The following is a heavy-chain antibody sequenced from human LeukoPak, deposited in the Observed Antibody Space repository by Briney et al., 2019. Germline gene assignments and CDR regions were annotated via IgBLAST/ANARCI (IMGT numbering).Heavy chain of an antibody. Sequence: GGSLRLSCAASGLTLSSYWMSWVRQAPGKGLEWVANIKQDGREKYYVGSVKGRFTISRDNANTSMYLQMNSMSAEDTAVYYCARDVYYGSGSFPNAFDIWGQGTMVTVSS. CDR2: IKQDGREK. V-gene: IGHV3-7*01. CDR3: ARDVYYGSGSFPNAFDI. CDR1: GLTLSSYW. J-gene: IGHJ3*02. D-gene: IGHD3-10*01.